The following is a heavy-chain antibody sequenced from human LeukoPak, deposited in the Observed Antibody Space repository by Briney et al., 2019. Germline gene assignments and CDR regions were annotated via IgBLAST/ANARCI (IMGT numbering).Heavy chain of an antibody. V-gene: IGHV4-31*03. CDR1: GGSISSGGYY. J-gene: IGHJ5*02. D-gene: IGHD3-10*01. Sequence: SQTLSLTSTVSGGSISSGGYYWSWIRQHPGKGLEWIGYIYYSGSTYYNPSLKSRVTISVDTSKNQFSLKLSSVTAADTAVYYCARDIRKWERSGSYYSNWFDPWGQGTLVTVSS. CDR2: IYYSGST. CDR3: ARDIRKWERSGSYYSNWFDP.